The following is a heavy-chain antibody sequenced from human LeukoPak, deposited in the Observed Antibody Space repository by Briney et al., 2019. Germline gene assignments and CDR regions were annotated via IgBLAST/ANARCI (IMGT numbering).Heavy chain of an antibody. CDR3: ARYQRLRYSGSDWFDP. Sequence: SVTVSCKASGGTFISYAISWVRQAPGQGLEWMGGIIPIFGTANYAQKFQGRVTITADESTSTAYMELSSLRSEDTAVYYCARYQRLRYSGSDWFDPWGRGTLVTVSS. CDR2: IIPIFGTA. V-gene: IGHV1-69*13. D-gene: IGHD5-12*01. CDR1: GGTFISYA. J-gene: IGHJ5*02.